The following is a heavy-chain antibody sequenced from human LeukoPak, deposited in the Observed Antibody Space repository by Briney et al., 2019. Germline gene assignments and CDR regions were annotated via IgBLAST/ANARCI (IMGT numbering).Heavy chain of an antibody. J-gene: IGHJ6*02. D-gene: IGHD1-14*01. CDR1: GYTFTSYG. Sequence: GASVKVSCKASGYTFTSYGISWVRQAPGQGLEWMGWISAYNGNTNYAQKLQGRVTMTTDTSTSTAYMELRSLRSDDTAVYYCARASVSLYYYYGMDVWGQGTTVTVSS. CDR3: ARASVSLYYYYGMDV. V-gene: IGHV1-18*01. CDR2: ISAYNGNT.